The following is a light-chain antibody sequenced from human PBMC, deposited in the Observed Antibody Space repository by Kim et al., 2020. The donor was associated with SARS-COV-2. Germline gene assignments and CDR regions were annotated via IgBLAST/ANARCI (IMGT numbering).Light chain of an antibody. Sequence: QSVLTQPASVSGSPGQSITISCTGTSSDVGIYNLVSWYQQHPGKAPKLMIYEVSKRPSGVSNRFSGSKSGNTASLTISGLQAEDEADYYCSSYTSSTLYVFGTGTKVTVL. J-gene: IGLJ1*01. CDR1: SSDVGIYNL. CDR3: SSYTSSTLYV. CDR2: EVS. V-gene: IGLV2-14*02.